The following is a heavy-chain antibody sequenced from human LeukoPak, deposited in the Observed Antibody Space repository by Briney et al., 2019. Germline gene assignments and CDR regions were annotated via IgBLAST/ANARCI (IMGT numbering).Heavy chain of an antibody. V-gene: IGHV4-59*01. Sequence: SETLSLTCTVSGGSISSDYWSWIRKPPPKGQEWIGFSHYRGSTNYNPSLKSRVTISVDTSKNQFSLKLSSVTAAATAVSYYARVSSYYDSSGYYVSKRGLDIWGQGTMVTVSS. CDR2: SHYRGST. CDR1: GGSISSDY. CDR3: ARVSSYYDSSGYYVSKRGLDI. J-gene: IGHJ3*02. D-gene: IGHD3-22*01.